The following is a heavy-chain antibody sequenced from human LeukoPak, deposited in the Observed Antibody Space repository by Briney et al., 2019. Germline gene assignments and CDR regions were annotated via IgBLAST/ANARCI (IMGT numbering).Heavy chain of an antibody. Sequence: GGSLRLSCAASGFTFSSYEMNWVRQAPGKGLEWVSYISSIGSTIYYADSVRGRFTISRDNAKNSLYLQMNSLRAEDTAGYYCARDRGGITMVRGGTLDYWGQGTLVTVSS. D-gene: IGHD3-10*01. CDR2: ISSIGSTI. J-gene: IGHJ4*02. V-gene: IGHV3-48*03. CDR1: GFTFSSYE. CDR3: ARDRGGITMVRGGTLDY.